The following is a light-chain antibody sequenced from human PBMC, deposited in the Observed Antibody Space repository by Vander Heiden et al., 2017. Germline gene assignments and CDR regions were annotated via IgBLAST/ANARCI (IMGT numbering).Light chain of an antibody. CDR3: QQYGSSPRT. CDR2: DAA. V-gene: IGKV3-20*01. Sequence: EIVLTQSPGTLSLSPGERATLSCRASQSVSSSYLAWYQQKPGQAPRLLIYDAASRATGIADRFSGSGCGTNFTITISRLEPEDFAVYYCQQYGSSPRTFGQGTKVEIK. CDR1: QSVSSSY. J-gene: IGKJ1*01.